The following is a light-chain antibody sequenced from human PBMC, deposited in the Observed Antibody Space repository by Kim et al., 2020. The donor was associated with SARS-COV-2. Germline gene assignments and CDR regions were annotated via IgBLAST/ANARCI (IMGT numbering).Light chain of an antibody. CDR3: CSYAGSSTPLG. J-gene: IGLJ3*02. Sequence: QSALTQPASVSGSPGQSITISCTGTSSDVGSYNLVSWYQQHPGKAPKLMIYEGSKRPSGVSNRFSGSKSGNTASLTISGLQAEDEADYYCCSYAGSSTPLGFGGGTKLTVL. V-gene: IGLV2-23*01. CDR1: SSDVGSYNL. CDR2: EGS.